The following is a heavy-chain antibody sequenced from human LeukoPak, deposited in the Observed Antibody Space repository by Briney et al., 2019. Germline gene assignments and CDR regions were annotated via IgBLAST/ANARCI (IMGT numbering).Heavy chain of an antibody. CDR2: INWNGIRT. CDR3: ARVGREGYNWWGHHAFDI. J-gene: IGHJ3*02. D-gene: IGHD5-24*01. V-gene: IGHV3-20*04. Sequence: GGSLRLSCAASGFRFDDYGMTWVRQAPGKGLEWVSGINWNGIRTTYADSVKGRFTISRDNSKNTLYLQMNNLRAEDTAVYYCARVGREGYNWWGHHAFDIWGGGTMVTVS. CDR1: GFRFDDYG.